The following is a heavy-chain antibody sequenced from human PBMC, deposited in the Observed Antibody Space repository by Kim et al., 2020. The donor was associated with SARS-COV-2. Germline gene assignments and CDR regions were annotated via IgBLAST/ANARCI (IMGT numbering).Heavy chain of an antibody. J-gene: IGHJ4*02. D-gene: IGHD3-3*01. V-gene: IGHV4-38-2*02. Sequence: SETLSLTCTVSGSSISSGYYWGWIRQPPGKGLEWIGSIYHSGSTYYNPSLKSRVTISVDTSKNQFSLKLSSVTAADTAVYYCARDWRSGYYVGRGERDYWGQGTLVTVSS. CDR2: IYHSGST. CDR3: ARDWRSGYYVGRGERDY. CDR1: GSSISSGYY.